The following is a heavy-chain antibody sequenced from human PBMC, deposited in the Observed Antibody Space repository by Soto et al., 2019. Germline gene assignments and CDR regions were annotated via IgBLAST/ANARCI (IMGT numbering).Heavy chain of an antibody. CDR2: IFQTGSA. V-gene: IGHV4-4*02. CDR3: AKNGLYSLDH. D-gene: IGHD2-21*01. Sequence: QVQLRESGPGLVKPSGTLSLTCAVSSRSISSSNWWSWVRQPPGKGLEWIGEIFQTGSANYNPSLKIQVTISVEKSNNQFSLRLNSVTAADTAIYYCAKNGLYSLDHWGQGTQVTVSS. J-gene: IGHJ4*02. CDR1: SRSISSSNW.